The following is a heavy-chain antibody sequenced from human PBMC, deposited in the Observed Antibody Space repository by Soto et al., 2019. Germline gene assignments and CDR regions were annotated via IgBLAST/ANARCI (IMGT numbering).Heavy chain of an antibody. Sequence: ASVKVSCRASGYTFTSYEINWVRQATGQGLEWMGWMNPNSGNTGYAQKFQGRVTMTRNTSISTAYMELSSLRSEDTAVYYCARGPVYDAFDIWGQGTMVTVSS. CDR3: ARGPVYDAFDI. CDR2: MNPNSGNT. J-gene: IGHJ3*02. D-gene: IGHD3-16*01. CDR1: GYTFTSYE. V-gene: IGHV1-8*01.